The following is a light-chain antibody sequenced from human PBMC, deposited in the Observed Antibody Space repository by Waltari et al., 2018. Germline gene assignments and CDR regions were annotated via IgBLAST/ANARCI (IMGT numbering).Light chain of an antibody. CDR3: QQYKSSPVS. J-gene: IGKJ2*03. CDR1: QDISSW. Sequence: DIQMTQSPSSLSASVGDGVTITCRASQDISSWLAWYQQKPGKASNLLIYKTSNLQSGVPSRFSGSGSGTEFTLTISSLQPEDFATYYCQQYKSSPVSFGQGTKLEI. CDR2: KTS. V-gene: IGKV1-5*03.